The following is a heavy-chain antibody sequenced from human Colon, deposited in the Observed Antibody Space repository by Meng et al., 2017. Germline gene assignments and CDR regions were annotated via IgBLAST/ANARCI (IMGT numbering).Heavy chain of an antibody. V-gene: IGHV3-53*01. CDR1: DFTVSDKY. D-gene: IGHD2-21*01. Sequence: GESLKISCAVSDFTVSDKYMGWVRPAPGKGLEWVAIVYRAGGTDYPDSVKGRFTISRDNSRDTLYLHMSSLRGDDTAVYYCATSSLGCGGDAFDIWGQGTMVTVSS. CDR3: ATSSLGCGGDAFDI. CDR2: VYRAGGT. J-gene: IGHJ3*02.